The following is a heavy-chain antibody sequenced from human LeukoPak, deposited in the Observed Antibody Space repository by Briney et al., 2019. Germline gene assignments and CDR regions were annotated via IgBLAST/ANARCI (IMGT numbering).Heavy chain of an antibody. CDR1: GFTFSSYA. Sequence: GRSLRLSCAASGFTFSSYAMHWVRQAPGKGMEWVAVISDDGSNEYYADSVKGRFTISRDNSKNSLYLQMNSLRAEDTAVYYCAKDQGIVATPDWGQGTLVTVSS. CDR3: AKDQGIVATPD. J-gene: IGHJ4*02. CDR2: ISDDGSNE. D-gene: IGHD5-12*01. V-gene: IGHV3-30-3*01.